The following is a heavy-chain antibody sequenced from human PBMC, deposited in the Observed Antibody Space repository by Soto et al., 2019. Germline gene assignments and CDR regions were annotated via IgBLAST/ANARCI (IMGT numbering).Heavy chain of an antibody. D-gene: IGHD2-15*01. CDR2: TYYRSKWYN. V-gene: IGHV6-1*01. J-gene: IGHJ3*02. CDR1: GDSVSSNSAA. Sequence: QVQLQQSGPGLVKPSQTLSLTCAISGDSVSSNSAAWNWIRQSPSRGLEWLGRTYYRSKWYNDYAVSVTRRISLHPDTSKIQFSLQLNSVTPEDTAVYFCVRGGGGGRSFDIWGQGTMVTVSS. CDR3: VRGGGGGRSFDI.